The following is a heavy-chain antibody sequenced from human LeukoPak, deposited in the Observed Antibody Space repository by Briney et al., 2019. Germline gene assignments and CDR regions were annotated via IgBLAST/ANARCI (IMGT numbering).Heavy chain of an antibody. CDR3: AKGARQSYYFDY. Sequence: GGSLRLSCPAPGFTNSSKAMSWVRQAPGKGLEWVSTISGSGGNTYYADSVKGRFTISRDNSKNTLYLQMNGLRAEDTAVYYCAKGARQSYYFDYWGQGTLVTVSS. CDR1: GFTNSSKA. CDR2: ISGSGGNT. V-gene: IGHV3-23*01. D-gene: IGHD6-19*01. J-gene: IGHJ4*02.